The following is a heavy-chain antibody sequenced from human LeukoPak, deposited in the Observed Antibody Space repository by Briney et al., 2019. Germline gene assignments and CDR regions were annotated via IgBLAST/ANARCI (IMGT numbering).Heavy chain of an antibody. J-gene: IGHJ4*02. CDR1: GFTFDDYA. CDR2: ISWNSGSI. V-gene: IGHV3-9*03. CDR3: AKGITKTTGTPVDY. Sequence: PGRSLRLSCAASGFTFDDYAMHWVWQAPGKGLEWVSGISWNSGSIGYADSVKGRFTISRDNAKNSLYLQMNSLRAEDMALYYCAKGITKTTGTPVDYWGQGTLVTVSS. D-gene: IGHD1-1*01.